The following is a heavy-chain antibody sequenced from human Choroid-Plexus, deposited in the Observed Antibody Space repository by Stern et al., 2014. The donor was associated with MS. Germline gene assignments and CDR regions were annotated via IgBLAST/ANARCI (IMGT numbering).Heavy chain of an antibody. J-gene: IGHJ5*02. D-gene: IGHD2/OR15-2a*01. Sequence: QVQLVQSVGGVVQPGRPLRLSCVASGFTFGSCAMPWVRQAPGKGLEWVAGVSYDGSNKYYADSVKGRFTISRDNSQNTLYMQMSSLRPEDTAVYYCAKDRQYLTYFFDHWGQGFLVTVSS. CDR3: AKDRQYLTYFFDH. CDR2: VSYDGSNK. V-gene: IGHV3-30*18. CDR1: GFTFGSCA.